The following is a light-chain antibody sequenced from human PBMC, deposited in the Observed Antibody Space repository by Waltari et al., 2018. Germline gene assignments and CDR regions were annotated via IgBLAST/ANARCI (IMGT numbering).Light chain of an antibody. Sequence: EIVMRQSPATLSVSPGERATLSCRAIQSVSSSLAWYQQKPGQAPRLLIYGASARATGIPTRFSGSGSGTEFTLTISGLQSEDFAVYYCQHYNNWPLTFGGGTKVDIK. CDR2: GAS. V-gene: IGKV3-15*01. CDR1: QSVSSS. J-gene: IGKJ4*01. CDR3: QHYNNWPLT.